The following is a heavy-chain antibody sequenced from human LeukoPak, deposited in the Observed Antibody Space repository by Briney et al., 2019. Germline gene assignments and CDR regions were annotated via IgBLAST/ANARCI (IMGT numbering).Heavy chain of an antibody. V-gene: IGHV4-30-4*01. CDR2: IYYSGST. J-gene: IGHJ4*02. CDR1: GGSISSGDYY. CDR3: ARGAYYYGSGSYYNPSEFDY. Sequence: SETLSLTCTVSGGSISSGDYYWSWIRQPPGKGLEWIGYIYYSGSTYYNPSLKSRVTISVDTSKNQLSLKLSSVTAADTAEYYCARGAYYYGSGSYYNPSEFDYWGQGTLVTVSS. D-gene: IGHD3-10*01.